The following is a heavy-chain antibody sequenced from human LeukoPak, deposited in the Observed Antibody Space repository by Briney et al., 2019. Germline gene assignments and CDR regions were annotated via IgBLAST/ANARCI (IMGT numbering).Heavy chain of an antibody. CDR2: ISGSGGST. D-gene: IGHD4-11*01. V-gene: IGHV3-23*01. Sequence: PGGSLRLSCAASGFTFSSYAMSWVRQAPGKGLEWVSAISGSGGSTYYADSVKGRFTISRDNSKNTLYLQMNSLRAEDTAVYYCAKDKGFQLDYSNFHKDAFDIWGQGTMVTVSS. J-gene: IGHJ3*02. CDR1: GFTFSSYA. CDR3: AKDKGFQLDYSNFHKDAFDI.